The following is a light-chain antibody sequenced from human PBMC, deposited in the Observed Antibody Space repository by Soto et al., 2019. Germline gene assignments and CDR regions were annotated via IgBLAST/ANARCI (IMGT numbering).Light chain of an antibody. CDR2: ENN. V-gene: IGLV1-51*02. Sequence: QSVLTQPPSVSAAPGQKVTISWSGSSSNIGNNYVSWYQQLPGTTPKLLIYENNKRPSGIPDRFSGSKSGTSATLGITGLQTGDEADYYCGTWDSSLSAEVFGGGTQLTVL. J-gene: IGLJ3*02. CDR1: SSNIGNNY. CDR3: GTWDSSLSAEV.